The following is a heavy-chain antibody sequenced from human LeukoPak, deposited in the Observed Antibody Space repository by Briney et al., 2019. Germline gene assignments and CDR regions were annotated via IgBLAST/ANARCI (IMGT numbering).Heavy chain of an antibody. Sequence: SCKAXXYTXTGYYMHWVRQAPGQGLEWMGRINPNSGGTNYAQKFQGRVTMTRDTSISTAYMELSRLRSDDTAVYYCASLFSYYYDSSGYRSFDYWGQGTLVTVSS. J-gene: IGHJ4*02. CDR2: INPNSGGT. V-gene: IGHV1-2*06. CDR1: XYTXTGYY. D-gene: IGHD3-22*01. CDR3: ASLFSYYYDSSGYRSFDY.